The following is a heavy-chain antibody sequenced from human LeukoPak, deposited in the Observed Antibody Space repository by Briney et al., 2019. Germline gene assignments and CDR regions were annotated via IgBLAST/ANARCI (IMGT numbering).Heavy chain of an antibody. J-gene: IGHJ1*01. V-gene: IGHV3-7*01. D-gene: IGHD3-10*01. CDR2: IKQDGSEK. Sequence: QPGGSLRLSCVVSDFTFSTYWMSWVRQAPGKGLEWVANIKQDGSEKYYVDSVKGRFTISRDNAKKSLYLQMNSLRAEDTAVYYCARWGSDLGXXYXXXGXXXLVT. CDR1: DFTFSTYW. CDR3: ARWGSDLGXXYXX.